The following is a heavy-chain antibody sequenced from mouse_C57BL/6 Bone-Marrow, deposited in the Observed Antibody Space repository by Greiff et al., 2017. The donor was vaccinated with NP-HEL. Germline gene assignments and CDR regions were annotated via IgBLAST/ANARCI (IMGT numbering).Heavy chain of an antibody. D-gene: IGHD1-1*02. CDR1: GFTFSDYG. CDR3: ARPGLWAMDY. J-gene: IGHJ4*01. CDR2: ISSGSSTI. Sequence: EVKLVESGGGLVKPGGSLKLSCAASGFTFSDYGMHWVRQAPEKGLEWVAYISSGSSTIYYADTVKGRFTISRDNAKNTLFLQMTSLRSEDTAMYYCARPGLWAMDYWGQGTSVTVSS. V-gene: IGHV5-17*01.